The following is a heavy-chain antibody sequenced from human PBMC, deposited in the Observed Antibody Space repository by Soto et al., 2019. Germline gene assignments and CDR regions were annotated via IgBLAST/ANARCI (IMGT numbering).Heavy chain of an antibody. J-gene: IGHJ6*02. Sequence: PGGSLSLSCAASGFTFSDAWMNWVRPAPGKGLEWVGRIRSKTNGETIDYAAPVKGRFSSSRDDSENKVYLQMNSLKTEDTAVYYCDTGGLNYYYYGMDVWGLGTTVTVSS. V-gene: IGHV3-15*07. D-gene: IGHD3-16*01. CDR3: DTGGLNYYYYGMDV. CDR2: IRSKTNGETI. CDR1: GFTFSDAW.